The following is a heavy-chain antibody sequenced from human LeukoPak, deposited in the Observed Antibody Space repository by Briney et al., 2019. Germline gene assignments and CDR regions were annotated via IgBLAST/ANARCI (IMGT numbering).Heavy chain of an antibody. J-gene: IGHJ4*02. CDR1: GGSISSYY. V-gene: IGHV4-59*12. Sequence: PSETLSLTCTVSGGSISSYYWSWIRQPPGKGLEWIGEIYHSGSTNYNPSLKSRVTISVDKSKNQFSLKLSSVTAADTAVYYCARDPRGYGANAFDYWGQGTLVTVSS. D-gene: IGHD4-23*01. CDR2: IYHSGST. CDR3: ARDPRGYGANAFDY.